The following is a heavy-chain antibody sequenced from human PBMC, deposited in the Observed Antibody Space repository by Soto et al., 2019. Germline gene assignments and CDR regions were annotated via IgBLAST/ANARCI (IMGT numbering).Heavy chain of an antibody. Sequence: GESLKISCKGSGYSFTSYWISWVRQMPGKGLEWIGRIDPSDSYTNYSPSFQGHVTISADKSISTAYLQLSSLKASDTAMYYCARHEAGRYYYGIDVCRRGTTFTVSS. J-gene: IGHJ6*04. CDR1: GYSFTSYW. V-gene: IGHV5-10-1*01. CDR3: ARHEAGRYYYGIDV. D-gene: IGHD2-15*01. CDR2: IDPSDSYT.